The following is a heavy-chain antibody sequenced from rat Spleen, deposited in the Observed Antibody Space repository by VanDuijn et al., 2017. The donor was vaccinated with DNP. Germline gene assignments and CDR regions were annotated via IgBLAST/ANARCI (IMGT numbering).Heavy chain of an antibody. D-gene: IGHD1-11*01. V-gene: IGHV4-2*01. Sequence: EVKLVESGGGLVQPGRSLKLSCAASGFNFNNNWMGWVRQAPGKGLERIGEINKDSRTIDYSPSWKDKFIISRDTVPNTLLLQGIKVGSEDTAIYYCVRGPDYGGHSDYFDYWGQGVMVTVSS. CDR2: INKDSRTI. CDR3: VRGPDYGGHSDYFDY. J-gene: IGHJ2*01. CDR1: GFNFNNNW.